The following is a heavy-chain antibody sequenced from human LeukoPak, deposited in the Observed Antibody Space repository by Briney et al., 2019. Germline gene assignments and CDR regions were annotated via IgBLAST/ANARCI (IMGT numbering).Heavy chain of an antibody. CDR3: ARVYKSTNGIYADY. J-gene: IGHJ4*02. CDR2: INSDGSST. Sequence: GGSLRLSCAASGFTFSSYWMHWVRQAPGKGLVWVSRINSDGSSTSYADSVKGRFTISRDNAKNTLYLQMNSLRTEDTAVYYCARVYKSTNGIYADYWGQGTLVTVSS. CDR1: GFTFSSYW. D-gene: IGHD2-8*01. V-gene: IGHV3-74*01.